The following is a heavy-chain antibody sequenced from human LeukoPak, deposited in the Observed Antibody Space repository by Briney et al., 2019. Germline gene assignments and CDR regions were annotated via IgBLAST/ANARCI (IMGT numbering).Heavy chain of an antibody. J-gene: IGHJ4*02. V-gene: IGHV3-13*01. D-gene: IGHD2-8*01. Sequence: GGSLRLYCAASGFTFSSYDMHWVRQATGKGLEWVSAIGAAGDTYYLGSVKDRFTISRENANNSLYLQMNSLRAGDTAVYYCARGYCTNGVCYGGFDYWGQGTLVTVSS. CDR1: GFTFSSYD. CDR3: ARGYCTNGVCYGGFDY. CDR2: IGAAGDT.